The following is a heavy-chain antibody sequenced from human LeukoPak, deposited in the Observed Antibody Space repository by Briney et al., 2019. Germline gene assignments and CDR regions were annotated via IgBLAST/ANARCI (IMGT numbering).Heavy chain of an antibody. CDR1: GFTSSSYS. D-gene: IGHD1-26*01. V-gene: IGHV3-48*01. CDR2: ISSSSSTI. Sequence: GGSLRLSCAASGFTSSSYSMNWVRQAPGKGLEWVSYISSSSSTIYYADSVKGRFTISRDNAKNSLYLQMNSLRAEDTAVYYCARGVDIVGATYDYWGQGTLVTVSS. CDR3: ARGVDIVGATYDY. J-gene: IGHJ4*02.